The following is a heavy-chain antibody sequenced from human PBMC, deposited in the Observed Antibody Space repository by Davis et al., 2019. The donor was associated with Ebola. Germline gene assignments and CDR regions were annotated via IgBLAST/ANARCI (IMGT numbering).Heavy chain of an antibody. Sequence: GGSLRLSCAASGFTVSSNYMSWVRQAPGKGLEWVSVIYSGGSTYYADSVKGRFTISRDNSKNTLYLQMNSLRAEDTAVYYCARDNEAIVVVPAAIDYWGQGTLVTVSS. V-gene: IGHV3-66*01. D-gene: IGHD2-2*01. CDR3: ARDNEAIVVVPAAIDY. CDR2: IYSGGST. CDR1: GFTVSSNY. J-gene: IGHJ4*02.